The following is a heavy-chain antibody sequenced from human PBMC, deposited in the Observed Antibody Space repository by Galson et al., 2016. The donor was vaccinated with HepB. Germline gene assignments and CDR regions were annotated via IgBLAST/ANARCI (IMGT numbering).Heavy chain of an antibody. D-gene: IGHD1-26*01. Sequence: PALVKPTQTLTLTCTFSGFSLLTSGVGVVWFRQPPGKAPEWLTVVHWNGADHFSPSLKTRLTITEDTSKNQVVLTMTNMDPVDTATYYCGHRQIWEGISLWGPGTLVTVSS. V-gene: IGHV2-5*01. CDR2: VHWNGAD. CDR1: GFSLLTSGVG. CDR3: GHRQIWEGISL. J-gene: IGHJ4*02.